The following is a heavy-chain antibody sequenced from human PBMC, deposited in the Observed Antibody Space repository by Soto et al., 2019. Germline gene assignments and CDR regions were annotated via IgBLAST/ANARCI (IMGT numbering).Heavy chain of an antibody. D-gene: IGHD2-15*01. J-gene: IGHJ3*02. CDR2: ISDSGGNT. CDR1: GFAFSSYA. CDR3: QSYCSGGSCYRTNAFDI. V-gene: IGHV3-23*01. Sequence: VGSLRLSCAASGFAFSSYAMSWVRQAPGKGLEWVSVISDSGGNTHYADSVKGRFTISRDNSKNTLFLQMNSLRAEDTAVYYCQSYCSGGSCYRTNAFDIWGQGTMVTVSS.